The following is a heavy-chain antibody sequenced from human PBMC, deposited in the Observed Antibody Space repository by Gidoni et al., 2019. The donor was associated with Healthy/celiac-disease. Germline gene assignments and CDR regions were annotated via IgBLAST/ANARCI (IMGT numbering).Heavy chain of an antibody. CDR1: GFTFSNAW. V-gene: IGHV3-15*01. CDR2: IKSTTDGGTT. D-gene: IGHD3-22*01. J-gene: IGHJ4*02. CDR3: TTEGDSSGYYLSDY. Sequence: SLRLSCAASGFTFSNAWMSWVRQAPGKGLEWVGRIKSTTDGGTTDYAAPVKGRFTISRDDSKNTLYLQNNSLKTEDTAVYYCTTEGDSSGYYLSDYWGQGTLVTVSS.